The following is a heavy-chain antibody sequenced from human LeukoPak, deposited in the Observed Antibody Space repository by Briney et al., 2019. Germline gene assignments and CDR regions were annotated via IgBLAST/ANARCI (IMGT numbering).Heavy chain of an antibody. CDR1: GYTFTSYG. D-gene: IGHD2-21*01. CDR2: FDPEDGET. V-gene: IGHV1-24*01. CDR3: ATGFHAFDI. J-gene: IGHJ3*02. Sequence: GASVKVSCKASGYTFTSYGISWVRQAPGKGLEWMGGFDPEDGETIYAQKFQGRVTMTEDTSTDTAYMELSSLRSEDTAVYYCATGFHAFDIWGQGTMVTVSS.